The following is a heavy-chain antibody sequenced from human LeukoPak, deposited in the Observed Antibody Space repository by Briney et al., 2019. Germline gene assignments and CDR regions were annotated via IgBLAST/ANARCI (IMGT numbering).Heavy chain of an antibody. CDR2: INHSGST. CDR3: ARGRGRHSSSWYYFDY. Sequence: SETLSLTCAVYGGSFSGYYWSWIRQPPGKGLEWIGEINHSGSTNYNPSLKSRVTISVDTSKNQFSLKLSSATAADTAVYYCARGRGRHSSSWYYFDYWGQGTLVTVSS. D-gene: IGHD6-13*01. CDR1: GGSFSGYY. V-gene: IGHV4-34*01. J-gene: IGHJ4*02.